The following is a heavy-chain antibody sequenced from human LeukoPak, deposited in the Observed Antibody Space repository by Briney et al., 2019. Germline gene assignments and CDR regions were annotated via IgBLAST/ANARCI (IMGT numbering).Heavy chain of an antibody. J-gene: IGHJ6*03. CDR3: ARGAGTSSSPYYYYYYMDV. CDR2: MNPNSGNT. D-gene: IGHD1/OR15-1a*01. Sequence: ASVKVSCRASGYTFTSYDINWVRQATGQGLEWMGWMNPNSGNTGYAQKFQGRVTMTRNTSISTAYMELSSLRSEDTAVYYCARGAGTSSSPYYYYYYMDVWGKGTTVTVSS. V-gene: IGHV1-8*01. CDR1: GYTFTSYD.